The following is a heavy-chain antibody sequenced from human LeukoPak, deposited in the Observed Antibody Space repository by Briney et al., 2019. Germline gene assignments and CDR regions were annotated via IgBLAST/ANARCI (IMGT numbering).Heavy chain of an antibody. CDR2: IKQDGSEK. V-gene: IGHV3-7*01. CDR1: GFTFSSYW. J-gene: IGHJ4*02. Sequence: GGSLRLSCAASGFTFSSYWVSWVRQAPGKGLEWVANIKQDGSEKYYVDSVKGRFTISRDNAKNSLYLQMNSLRAEDTAVYYCARVSGYDFWSGYLPVGHFDYWGQGTLVTVSS. D-gene: IGHD3-3*01. CDR3: ARVSGYDFWSGYLPVGHFDY.